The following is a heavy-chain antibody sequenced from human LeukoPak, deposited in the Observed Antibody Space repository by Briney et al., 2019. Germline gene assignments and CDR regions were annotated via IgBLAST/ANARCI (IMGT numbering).Heavy chain of an antibody. D-gene: IGHD2/OR15-2a*01. J-gene: IGHJ3*02. CDR3: ARRRCNSTRCYLAFDI. V-gene: IGHV4-59*01. CDR2: IYYRGNS. Sequence: SETLSLTCTVSGGSISSYYWSRIRQPPGKGLEWIGYIYYRGNSNYNPSLKSRVSTSVDTSKNQFSLNLSSVTAADTAVYYCARRRCNSTRCYLAFDIWGQGTMVTVSS. CDR1: GGSISSYY.